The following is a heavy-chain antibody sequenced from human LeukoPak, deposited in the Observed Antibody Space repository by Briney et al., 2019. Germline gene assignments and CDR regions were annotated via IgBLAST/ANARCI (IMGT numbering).Heavy chain of an antibody. Sequence: SKTLSLTCAVYGGSFGGYYWSWIRQPPGKGLEWIGEINHSGSTNYNPSLKSRVTISVDTSKNQFSLKLSSVTAADTAVYYCARDRGYCSGGSCYEYYYMDVWGKGTTVTISS. V-gene: IGHV4-34*01. D-gene: IGHD2-15*01. CDR3: ARDRGYCSGGSCYEYYYMDV. CDR1: GGSFGGYY. CDR2: INHSGST. J-gene: IGHJ6*03.